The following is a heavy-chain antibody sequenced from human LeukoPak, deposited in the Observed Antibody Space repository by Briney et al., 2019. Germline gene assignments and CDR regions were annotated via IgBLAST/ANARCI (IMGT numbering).Heavy chain of an antibody. J-gene: IGHJ6*04. V-gene: IGHV3-23*01. CDR1: GFTISSYA. Sequence: GGSLRLSCAASGFTISSYAMSWVRQAPGKGLEWVSVISGSGDTTNYADSVKGRFTISRDNSKYMLYLQMNSLRAEDTAVYYCAELGITMIGGVWGKGTTVTISS. CDR2: ISGSGDTT. D-gene: IGHD3-10*02. CDR3: AELGITMIGGV.